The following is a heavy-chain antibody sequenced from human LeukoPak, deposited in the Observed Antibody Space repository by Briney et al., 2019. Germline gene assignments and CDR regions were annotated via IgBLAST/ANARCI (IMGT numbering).Heavy chain of an antibody. CDR1: AFTFSSYT. Sequence: GGSLRLSCAASAFTFSSYTMNWVRQAPGKGLEWVSYISSSSRYIYYADSVKGRFTISRDNAKNSLYLQMNSLRAEDTVVYYCARGLDYDSSGYSPSYYYSGMDVWGQGTTVTVSS. CDR2: ISSSSRYI. J-gene: IGHJ6*02. D-gene: IGHD3-22*01. CDR3: ARGLDYDSSGYSPSYYYSGMDV. V-gene: IGHV3-21*01.